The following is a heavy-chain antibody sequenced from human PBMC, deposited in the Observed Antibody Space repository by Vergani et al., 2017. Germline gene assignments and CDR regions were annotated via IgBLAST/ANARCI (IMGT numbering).Heavy chain of an antibody. J-gene: IGHJ4*02. CDR2: IIPILGIA. D-gene: IGHD2-15*01. V-gene: IGHV1-69*08. CDR3: ARDLAVVAALSFGY. Sequence: QVQLVQSGAEVKKPGSSVKVSCKASGGTFSSYTISWVRQAPGQGLEWMGRIIPILGIANYAQKFQGRVTITADKSTSTAYMELSSLRSDDTAVYYCARDLAVVAALSFGYWGQGTLVTVSS. CDR1: GGTFSSYT.